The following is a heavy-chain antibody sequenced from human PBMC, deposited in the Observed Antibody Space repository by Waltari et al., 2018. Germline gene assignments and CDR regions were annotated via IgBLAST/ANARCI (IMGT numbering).Heavy chain of an antibody. CDR2: IIPIFGTA. CDR3: ARGGHYYDSSGYFLKYFQH. Sequence: QVQLVQSGAEVKKPGSSVKVSCKASGGTFSSYAIRWVRPAPGQGLEWMGGIIPIFGTANYAQKFQGRVTITADESTSTAYMELSSLRSEDTAVYYCARGGHYYDSSGYFLKYFQHWGQGTLVTVSS. V-gene: IGHV1-69*01. CDR1: GGTFSSYA. J-gene: IGHJ1*01. D-gene: IGHD3-22*01.